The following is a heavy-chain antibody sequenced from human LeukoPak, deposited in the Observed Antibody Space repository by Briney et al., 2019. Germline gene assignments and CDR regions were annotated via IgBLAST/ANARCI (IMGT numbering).Heavy chain of an antibody. V-gene: IGHV1-69*06. Sequence: SVKVSCKASGGTFSSYAISWVRQAPGQGLEWMGEIIPIFGTANYAQKFKGRVTITADKSRSTAYMELSSLRSEDTAVYYCARGGDYDILTGFDYWGQGTLVTVSS. CDR3: ARGGDYDILTGFDY. CDR2: IIPIFGTA. D-gene: IGHD3-9*01. J-gene: IGHJ4*02. CDR1: GGTFSSYA.